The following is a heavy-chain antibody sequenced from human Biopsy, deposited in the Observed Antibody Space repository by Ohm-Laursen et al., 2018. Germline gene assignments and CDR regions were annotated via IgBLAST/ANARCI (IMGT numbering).Heavy chain of an antibody. CDR3: AREPRIAAVAYFDP. CDR2: IYSSGST. J-gene: IGHJ5*02. CDR1: GGSISNYY. V-gene: IGHV4-4*07. Sequence: DTLSLTCTVSGGSISNYYWSWIRQPAGKGLEWIGRIYSSGSTNYNPSLKSRVTMSVDTSKNQFSLILSSMTAADTAVYYCAREPRIAAVAYFDPWGQGTLVTVSS. D-gene: IGHD6-13*01.